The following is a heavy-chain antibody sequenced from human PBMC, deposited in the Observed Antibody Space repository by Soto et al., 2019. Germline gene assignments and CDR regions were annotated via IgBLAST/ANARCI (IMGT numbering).Heavy chain of an antibody. V-gene: IGHV4-34*01. Sequence: QVQLQQWGAGLLKPSETLSLTCAVYGGSFSGYYWSWIRQTPGKGLEWIGEIDHSGSTNYNPSLESRGTRSVDTSKNQFSLKLSSVTAADTAVYYGASSGAHGDHDKRTGYWGQGILVTVSS. CDR3: ASSGAHGDHDKRTGY. CDR1: GGSFSGYY. J-gene: IGHJ4*02. D-gene: IGHD4-17*01. CDR2: IDHSGST.